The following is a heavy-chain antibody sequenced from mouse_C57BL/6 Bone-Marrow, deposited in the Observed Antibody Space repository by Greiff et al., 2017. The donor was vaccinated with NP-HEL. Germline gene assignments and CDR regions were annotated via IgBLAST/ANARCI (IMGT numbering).Heavy chain of an antibody. CDR3: ARERAVVAKGFGY. Sequence: EVQLQQSGPGLVKPSQSLSLTCSVTGYSITSGYYWNWIRQFPGNKLEWMGYISYDGSNNYNPSLKNRISITRDTSKNQFFLKLNSVTTEDTATYYCARERAVVAKGFGYRGQGTTLTVSS. D-gene: IGHD1-1*01. CDR1: GYSITSGYY. V-gene: IGHV3-6*01. J-gene: IGHJ2*01. CDR2: ISYDGSN.